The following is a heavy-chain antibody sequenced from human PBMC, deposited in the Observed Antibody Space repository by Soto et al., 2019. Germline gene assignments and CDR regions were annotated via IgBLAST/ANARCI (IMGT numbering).Heavy chain of an antibody. CDR1: GFTFSSYS. J-gene: IGHJ4*02. V-gene: IGHV3-21*01. CDR3: ARDLSKYCSGGSCYSSDFDY. Sequence: EVQLVESGGGLVKPGGSLRLSCAASGFTFSSYSMNWVRQAPGKGLEWVSSISSSSSYIYYADSVKGRFTISRDNAKNSLYLQMNSLRAEDTAVYYCARDLSKYCSGGSCYSSDFDYWGQGTLVTVSS. CDR2: ISSSSSYI. D-gene: IGHD2-15*01.